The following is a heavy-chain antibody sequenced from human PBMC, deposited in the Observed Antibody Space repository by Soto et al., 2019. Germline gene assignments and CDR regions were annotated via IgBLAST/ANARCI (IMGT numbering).Heavy chain of an antibody. CDR1: GFTFSSYG. Sequence: QVQLVESGGGVVQPGRSLRLSCAASGFTFSSYGMHWVRQAPGKGLEWVAVISYDGSNKYYADSVKGRFTISRDNSKNTLYLQMNSLRAEDTAVYYCAKDSKMATYSWFDPWCQGTLVTVSS. CDR3: AKDSKMATYSWFDP. CDR2: ISYDGSNK. J-gene: IGHJ5*02. V-gene: IGHV3-30*18. D-gene: IGHD5-12*01.